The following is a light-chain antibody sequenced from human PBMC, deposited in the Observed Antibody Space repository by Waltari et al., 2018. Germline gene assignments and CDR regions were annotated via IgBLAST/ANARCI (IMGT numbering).Light chain of an antibody. CDR3: CSYAGRYTSV. V-gene: IGLV2-11*02. Sequence: QSALTQPRPVSGSPGQSVTLSLPGTTSDIGGYKYASWYQPPPAKAPKLVIYDVDKRPSGVPDRFSGSKAGNTASLTISGLQTDDDADYYCCSYAGRYTSVFGRGTRVTVL. CDR2: DVD. CDR1: TSDIGGYKY. J-gene: IGLJ2*01.